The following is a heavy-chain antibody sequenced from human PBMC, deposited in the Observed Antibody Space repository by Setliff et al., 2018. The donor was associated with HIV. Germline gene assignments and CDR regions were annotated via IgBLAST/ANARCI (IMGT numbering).Heavy chain of an antibody. V-gene: IGHV1-24*01. CDR3: ATVRAYYYDSSGQEYFQH. D-gene: IGHD3-22*01. Sequence: AASVKVSCKVSGHRLTELSIHWVRQAPGEGLEWVGGFDPEDVETIYAQKFQGRVTMTEDTSTDTAYMELNSLRSEDTAMYYCATVRAYYYDSSGQEYFQHWGQGTLVTVSS. J-gene: IGHJ1*01. CDR2: FDPEDVET. CDR1: GHRLTELS.